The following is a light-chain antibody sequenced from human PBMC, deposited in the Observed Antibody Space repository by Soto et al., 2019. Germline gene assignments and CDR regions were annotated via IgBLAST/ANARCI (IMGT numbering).Light chain of an antibody. CDR2: EVS. Sequence: QSALTQPASVSGSPGQSITISCTGTSSDVGGYKYVSWYQQHPGKAPKLMIYEVSNRPSGVSDRFSGSKSGNTASLAISGLQPEDEADYYCSSHTPNITLFGGGTKLTVL. J-gene: IGLJ2*01. CDR3: SSHTPNITL. CDR1: SSDVGGYKY. V-gene: IGLV2-14*01.